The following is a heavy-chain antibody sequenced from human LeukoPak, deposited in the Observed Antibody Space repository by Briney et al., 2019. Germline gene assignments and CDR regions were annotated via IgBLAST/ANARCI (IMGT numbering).Heavy chain of an antibody. CDR3: ARAGPVWGSYRYIDY. V-gene: IGHV3-53*01. J-gene: IGHJ4*02. D-gene: IGHD3-16*02. CDR1: GLTVSSNF. Sequence: GGSLRLSCAATGLTVSSNFMSWVRQAPGKGLEWVSVIYGGGSTYYADSVKGRFTISRDTPKNTLYLQMNSLRVEDTAVYYCARAGPVWGSYRYIDYWGQGTLVTVSS. CDR2: IYGGGST.